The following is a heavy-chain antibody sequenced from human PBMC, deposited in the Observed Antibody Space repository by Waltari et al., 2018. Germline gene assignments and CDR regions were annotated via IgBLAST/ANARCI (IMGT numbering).Heavy chain of an antibody. V-gene: IGHV3-74*01. CDR3: ARDLYHAMDV. CDR2: VKDDGRSI. J-gene: IGHJ6*02. Sequence: EVRLVESGGGLVKPGWSLRLSCAGSGFPFSRHWLHWVRQVPGKGLVWVARVKDDGRSISYADSVKGRFSISRDNAKNMLYLQMNSLRAEDTAVYYCARDLYHAMDVWGQGTTVIVSS. CDR1: GFPFSRHW.